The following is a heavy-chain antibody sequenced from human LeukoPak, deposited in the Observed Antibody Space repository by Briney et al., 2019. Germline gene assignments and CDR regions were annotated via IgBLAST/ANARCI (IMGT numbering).Heavy chain of an antibody. J-gene: IGHJ4*02. CDR3: ARDRYGDHTYFDY. CDR1: GGSISSGGYS. D-gene: IGHD4-17*01. Sequence: SQTLSLTCAVSGGSISSGGYSWSWIRQPPGKGLEWIRYIYHSGSTYYNPSLKSRVTISVDRSKNQFSLKLSSVTAADTAVYYCARDRYGDHTYFDYWGQGTLVTVSS. CDR2: IYHSGST. V-gene: IGHV4-30-2*01.